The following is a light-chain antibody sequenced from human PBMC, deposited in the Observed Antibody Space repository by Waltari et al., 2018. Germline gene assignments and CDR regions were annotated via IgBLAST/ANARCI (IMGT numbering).Light chain of an antibody. V-gene: IGKV1-39*01. Sequence: DIRMTQSPSSLSASVGDRVAITCRASQSIDNFLNWYQQKPGKAPKPLIYAASSLRSGVPSRFSGSGSGTDFTLTITSLQPEDFATYYCQQSYSIPLTFGGGTKVETK. CDR1: QSIDNF. CDR3: QQSYSIPLT. J-gene: IGKJ4*01. CDR2: AAS.